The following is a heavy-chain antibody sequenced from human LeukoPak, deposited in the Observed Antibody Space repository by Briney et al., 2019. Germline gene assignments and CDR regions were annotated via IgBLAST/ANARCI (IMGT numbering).Heavy chain of an antibody. V-gene: IGHV1-18*01. CDR3: ARDYYDFWSGYLGASYYYYYMDV. J-gene: IGHJ6*03. D-gene: IGHD3-3*01. CDR2: ISAYNGNT. Sequence: ASVKVSCKASGYTFTSYGISWVRQAPGQGLEWMGWISAYNGNTNYAQKLQGRVTMTTDTSTSTAYMELRSLRSDDTAVYYCARDYYDFWSGYLGASYYYYYMDVWDKGTTVTVSS. CDR1: GYTFTSYG.